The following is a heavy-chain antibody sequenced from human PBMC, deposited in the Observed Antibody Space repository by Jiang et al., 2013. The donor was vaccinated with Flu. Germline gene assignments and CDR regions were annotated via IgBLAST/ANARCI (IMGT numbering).Heavy chain of an antibody. V-gene: IGHV1-69*02. CDR2: IIPILGIA. J-gene: IGHJ4*02. Sequence: SSYTISWVRQAPGQGLEWMGRIIPILGIANYAQKFQGRVTITADKSTSTAYMELSSLRSEDTAVYYCARLPVKPAAAGTGERNNFDYWGQGTLVTVSS. CDR1: SSYT. D-gene: IGHD6-13*01. CDR3: ARLPVKPAAAGTGERNNFDY.